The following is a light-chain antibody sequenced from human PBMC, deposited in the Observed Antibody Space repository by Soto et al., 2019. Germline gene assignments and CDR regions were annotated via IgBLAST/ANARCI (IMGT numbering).Light chain of an antibody. CDR2: GAS. V-gene: IGKV3-20*01. CDR3: QQYGSSPRT. CDR1: QSISSNY. J-gene: IGKJ1*01. Sequence: EIVLTQSPGTLSMSPGERATLSCRASQSISSNYLAWYQQNPGQAPRLLIYGASSRATGIPDRFSGSGSGTDFTLTISRLEAEDFAVYYCQQYGSSPRTF.